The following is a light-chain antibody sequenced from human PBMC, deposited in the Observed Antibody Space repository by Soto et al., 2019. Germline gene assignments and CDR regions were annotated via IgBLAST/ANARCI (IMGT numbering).Light chain of an antibody. CDR1: QDISNY. J-gene: IGKJ4*01. Sequence: DLQMTQSPSSLSASVGDRVTSTCQASQDISNYLNWYQQKPGKAPKLLIFDASNVETGVPSRFSGSESGTHFTFPIHSLHAEAIATYYCQQYEGLPLTFGGGTKIEI. CDR2: DAS. CDR3: QQYEGLPLT. V-gene: IGKV1-33*01.